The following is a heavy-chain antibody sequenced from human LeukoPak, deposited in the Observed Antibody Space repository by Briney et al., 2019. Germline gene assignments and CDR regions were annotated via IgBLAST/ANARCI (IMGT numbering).Heavy chain of an antibody. J-gene: IGHJ4*02. CDR2: INPNSGGT. CDR1: GYTFTDYY. V-gene: IGHV1-2*02. Sequence: ASVTVSCKASGYTFTDYYMHWLRRAPGQGLEWMGWINPNSGGTKYAQKFQGMVSVTSDTYISTGYMELSRMTSDDTAVYYCARDRYGDGFAHLDYWGQGALVTVSS. CDR3: ARDRYGDGFAHLDY. D-gene: IGHD5-24*01.